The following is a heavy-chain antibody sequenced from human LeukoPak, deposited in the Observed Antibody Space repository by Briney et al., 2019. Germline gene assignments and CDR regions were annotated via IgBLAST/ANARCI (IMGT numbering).Heavy chain of an antibody. CDR1: GFTFSSYW. Sequence: PGGSLRLSCAASGFTFSSYWMHWVRQAPEKGLVWVSRINDHGSSTNYADSVKGRFTISRDDAKNTLYLQMNSLRAEDTAVYYCARDLQATVTTKGWGFDLWGRGTPVTVSS. CDR2: INDHGSST. D-gene: IGHD4-17*01. J-gene: IGHJ2*01. CDR3: ARDLQATVTTKGWGFDL. V-gene: IGHV3-74*01.